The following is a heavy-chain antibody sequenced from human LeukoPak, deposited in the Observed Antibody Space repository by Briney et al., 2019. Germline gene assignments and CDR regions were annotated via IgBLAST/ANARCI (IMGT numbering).Heavy chain of an antibody. CDR3: ARDAYYSSGWYFYFDY. Sequence: GGSLRLSCAASGFTFRSYAMSWVRQAPGKGLEWVSVISDSGSITYYADSVKGRFTISRDNSKNTLYLQMNSLRAEDTAVYYCARDAYYSSGWYFYFDYWGQGTLVTVSS. CDR2: ISDSGSIT. V-gene: IGHV3-23*01. D-gene: IGHD6-19*01. CDR1: GFTFRSYA. J-gene: IGHJ4*02.